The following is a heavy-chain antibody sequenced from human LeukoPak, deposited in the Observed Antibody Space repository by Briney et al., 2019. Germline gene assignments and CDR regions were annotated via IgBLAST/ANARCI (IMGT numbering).Heavy chain of an antibody. Sequence: PGGSLRLSCAASGFTFSSYAMTWVRQAPGKGLEWVSAISGSGGSTYYVDSVKGRFTISRDNSKNTLYLQMNSLRGEDTAVYYCAKGFSGSYYRWFDPWGQGTGVTVPS. J-gene: IGHJ5*02. D-gene: IGHD3-10*01. V-gene: IGHV3-23*01. CDR2: ISGSGGST. CDR1: GFTFSSYA. CDR3: AKGFSGSYYRWFDP.